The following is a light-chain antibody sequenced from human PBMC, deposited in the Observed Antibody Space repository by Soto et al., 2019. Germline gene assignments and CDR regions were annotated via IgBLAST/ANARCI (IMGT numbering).Light chain of an antibody. CDR1: QTITTY. V-gene: IGKV1-39*01. CDR3: QKSHSTPWT. CDR2: GAS. Sequence: DIQMTQSPSSLSASVGDRVTITCRASQTITTYLNWYQQKPGKAPQLLIYGASSLESGVPSRFTGSGSGTDFTLTISSLQPEDFAIYHCQKSHSTPWTFGQGTKVEIK. J-gene: IGKJ1*01.